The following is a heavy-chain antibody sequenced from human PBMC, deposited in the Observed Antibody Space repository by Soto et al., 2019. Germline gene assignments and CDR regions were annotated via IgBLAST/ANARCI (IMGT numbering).Heavy chain of an antibody. CDR2: ISSNGGST. CDR3: ARGLRFLEWLLSGPFDY. J-gene: IGHJ4*02. Sequence: GGSLRLSSAASGFTFSSYAMHWVRQAPGKGLEYVSAISSNGGSTYYANSVKGRFTISRDNSKNTLYLQMGSLRAEDMAVYYCARGLRFLEWLLSGPFDYWGQGTLVTVSS. D-gene: IGHD3-3*01. V-gene: IGHV3-64*01. CDR1: GFTFSSYA.